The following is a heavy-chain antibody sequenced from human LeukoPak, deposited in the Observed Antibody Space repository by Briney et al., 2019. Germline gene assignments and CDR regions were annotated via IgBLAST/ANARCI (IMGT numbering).Heavy chain of an antibody. D-gene: IGHD5-18*01. CDR3: ARQDGRYSSAWY. CDR2: MNPNSGST. Sequence: ASVKVSCKASGYTFTSYDINWVRQATGQGLEWMEWMNPNSGSTGYAQKFQGRVTMTRNTSISTAYMELSSLRSEDTAVYYCARQDGRYSSAWYWGQGTLVTVSS. J-gene: IGHJ4*02. CDR1: GYTFTSYD. V-gene: IGHV1-8*01.